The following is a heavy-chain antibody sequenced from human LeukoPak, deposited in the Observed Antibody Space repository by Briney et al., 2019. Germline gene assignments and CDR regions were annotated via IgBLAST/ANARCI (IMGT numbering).Heavy chain of an antibody. CDR2: ISGSGDTT. CDR1: GFPFSSYA. D-gene: IGHD3-10*01. J-gene: IGHJ4*02. V-gene: IGHV3-23*01. Sequence: GGSLRLSCAASGFPFSSYAMSWVRQAPGKGLEWVSLISGSGDTTYYADSVKGRLTISRDNAKSTMYLQTNSLRAEDTAVYYCAKGYYGSGSYYRPQYFDYWGQGTLVTVSS. CDR3: AKGYYGSGSYYRPQYFDY.